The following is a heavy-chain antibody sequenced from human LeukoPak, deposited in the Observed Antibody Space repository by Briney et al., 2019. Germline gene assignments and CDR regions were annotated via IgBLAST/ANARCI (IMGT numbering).Heavy chain of an antibody. Sequence: SETLSLTCAVYGGSFSGYYWSWIRQPPGKGLEWIGEINHSGSTNYNPSLKSRVTISVDTSKNQFSLKLSSVTAADTAVYYCASRSSGYYYGMDVWGQGTTVTVSS. CDR1: GGSFSGYY. V-gene: IGHV4-34*01. J-gene: IGHJ6*02. CDR3: ASRSSGYYYGMDV. D-gene: IGHD1-26*01. CDR2: INHSGST.